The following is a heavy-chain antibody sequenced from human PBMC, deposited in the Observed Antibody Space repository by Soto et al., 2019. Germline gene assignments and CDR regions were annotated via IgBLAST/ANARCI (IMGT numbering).Heavy chain of an antibody. CDR3: ARGFTIFGVVPLYYYYMDV. CDR1: GYTFTSYG. V-gene: IGHV1-18*01. CDR2: ISAYNGNT. D-gene: IGHD3-3*01. J-gene: IGHJ6*03. Sequence: ASVKVSCKASGYTFTSYGISWVRQAPGQGLEWMGWISAYNGNTNYAQKLQGRVTMTTDTSTSTAYMELRSLRSDDTAVYYCARGFTIFGVVPLYYYYMDVWGKGTAFTVSS.